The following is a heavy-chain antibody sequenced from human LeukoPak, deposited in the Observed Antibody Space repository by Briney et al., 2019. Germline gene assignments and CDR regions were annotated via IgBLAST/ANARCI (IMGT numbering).Heavy chain of an antibody. Sequence: GGSLRLSCTASGFTFDDYGMSWVRQVPGKGLEWVSGINWNGGSTGYADSVKGRFTISRDNAKKSLHLLMNSLRAEDTALYYCARAFKYSMSGYYFDYWGQGTLVTVSS. CDR1: GFTFDDYG. CDR2: INWNGGST. D-gene: IGHD2-21*01. CDR3: ARAFKYSMSGYYFDY. V-gene: IGHV3-20*04. J-gene: IGHJ4*02.